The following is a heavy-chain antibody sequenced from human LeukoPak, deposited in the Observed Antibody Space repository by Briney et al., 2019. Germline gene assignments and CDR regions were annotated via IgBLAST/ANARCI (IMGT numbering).Heavy chain of an antibody. Sequence: QSGGSLRLSCMASGFSFSSYAMNWVRRAPGKGLEWVSAISFTGSNTYYADSVRGRFTISRDNSKNMLYLHMDGLRAEDTATYFCAKNWEQRKDWFDTWGQGTLVTVSS. V-gene: IGHV3-23*01. CDR3: AKNWEQRKDWFDT. CDR1: GFSFSSYA. D-gene: IGHD1/OR15-1a*01. CDR2: ISFTGSNT. J-gene: IGHJ5*02.